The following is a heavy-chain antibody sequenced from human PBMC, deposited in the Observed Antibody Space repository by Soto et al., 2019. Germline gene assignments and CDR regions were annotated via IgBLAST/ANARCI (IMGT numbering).Heavy chain of an antibody. Sequence: PSETLSLTCTVSGGPVRSDHYWSWVRQAPGTGLEWIGDIYHIGSTHYNPSLQGRISISIDTSKNQFFLNLTSVNVADSAVYFCARVQRVVPQYSFDHWGQGALVTVSS. V-gene: IGHV4-30-4*08. CDR3: ARVQRVVPQYSFDH. D-gene: IGHD2-15*01. CDR2: IYHIGST. CDR1: GGPVRSDHY. J-gene: IGHJ5*02.